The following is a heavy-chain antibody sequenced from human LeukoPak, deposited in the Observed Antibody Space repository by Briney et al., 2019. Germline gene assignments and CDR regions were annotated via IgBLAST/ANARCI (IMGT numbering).Heavy chain of an antibody. Sequence: PSETLSLTCTVSGGSVSSYYWSWIRQPPGKGLEWIGYIYYSGSTNYNPSLKSRVTISVDTSKNQFSLKLSSVTAADTAVYYCARHVGKRMDAFDIWGQGTMVTVSS. D-gene: IGHD4-23*01. CDR1: GGSVSSYY. CDR2: IYYSGST. V-gene: IGHV4-59*08. J-gene: IGHJ3*02. CDR3: ARHVGKRMDAFDI.